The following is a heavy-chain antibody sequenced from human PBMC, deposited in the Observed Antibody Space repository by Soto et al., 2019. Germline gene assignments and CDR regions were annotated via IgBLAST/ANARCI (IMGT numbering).Heavy chain of an antibody. Sequence: SVKVSCKASRGTFSSYAISWVRQDLGQGLEWMGGIIPILGTANYAQKLKGRVTITADESTSSAYMELSSLRSEDTDVYNCARDTYYYGSGRGDAFETWGQGTLVTVSS. D-gene: IGHD3-10*01. CDR1: RGTFSSYA. CDR3: ARDTYYYGSGRGDAFET. V-gene: IGHV1-69*13. J-gene: IGHJ3*02. CDR2: IIPILGTA.